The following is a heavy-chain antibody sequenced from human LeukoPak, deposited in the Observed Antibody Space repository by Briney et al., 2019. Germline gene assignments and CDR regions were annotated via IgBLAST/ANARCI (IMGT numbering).Heavy chain of an antibody. J-gene: IGHJ4*02. CDR2: IGQDGTQK. CDR3: ARDSFGDALDY. CDR1: GFTFSNYW. Sequence: GGSLRLSCVVSGFTFSNYWMVWVRQAPGKGLEWVANIGQDGTQKYYVGSVKGRFNISRDNAKNSLYLQMNSLRAEDTAVYYCARDSFGDALDYWGQGTLVTVSS. V-gene: IGHV3-7*01. D-gene: IGHD4-17*01.